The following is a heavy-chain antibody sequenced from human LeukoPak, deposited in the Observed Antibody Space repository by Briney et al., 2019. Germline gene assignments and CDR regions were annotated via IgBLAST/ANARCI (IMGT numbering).Heavy chain of an antibody. CDR1: GFTFSSYW. D-gene: IGHD1-1*01. Sequence: GGSLRLSCAASGFTFSSYWMSWVRQAPGKGLEWVANIEQDGSEKYYVDSVKGRFTISRDNAKNSLYLQMNSLRAEDTAVYYCARGDWNDEEVYFDYWGQGTLVTVSS. CDR2: IEQDGSEK. CDR3: ARGDWNDEEVYFDY. J-gene: IGHJ4*02. V-gene: IGHV3-7*03.